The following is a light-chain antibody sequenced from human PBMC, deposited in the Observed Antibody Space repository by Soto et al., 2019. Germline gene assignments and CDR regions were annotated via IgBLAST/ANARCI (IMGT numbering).Light chain of an antibody. CDR3: QHRANLWT. CDR1: QSLGRY. V-gene: IGKV3-11*01. Sequence: EIVLTQSPATLSLSPGERATLSCRASQSLGRYLAWYQQKPGQAPRLLIYDASNRATGIPARFSGSGSGTDFTLTISSLEPEDFAVYYCQHRANLWTFGQGTKVEIK. CDR2: DAS. J-gene: IGKJ1*01.